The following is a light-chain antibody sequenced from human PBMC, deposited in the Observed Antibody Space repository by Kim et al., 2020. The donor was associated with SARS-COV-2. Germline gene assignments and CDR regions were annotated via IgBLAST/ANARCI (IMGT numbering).Light chain of an antibody. Sequence: VSPGEAAPLSCRASQNININLAWYQQKPGQAPRLLIYGASTRATGIPAKFSGSGSGTEFSLTISSLQSEDFVTYYCQQYNSWPLTFGGGTKVDIK. CDR2: GAS. J-gene: IGKJ4*01. CDR3: QQYNSWPLT. V-gene: IGKV3D-15*01. CDR1: QNININ.